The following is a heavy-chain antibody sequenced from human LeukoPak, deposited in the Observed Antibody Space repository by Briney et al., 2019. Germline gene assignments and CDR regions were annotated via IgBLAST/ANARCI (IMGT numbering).Heavy chain of an antibody. D-gene: IGHD2-15*01. CDR1: GYTFTSYD. V-gene: IGHV1-8*01. J-gene: IGHJ5*02. Sequence: ASVKVSCKASGYTFTSYDINWVRQATGQGLEWMGWMNPNSGNTGYAQKFQGRVTMTRNTSISTAYRELSSLRSEDTAVYYCARGGRWPKENWFDPWGQGTLVTVSS. CDR3: ARGGRWPKENWFDP. CDR2: MNPNSGNT.